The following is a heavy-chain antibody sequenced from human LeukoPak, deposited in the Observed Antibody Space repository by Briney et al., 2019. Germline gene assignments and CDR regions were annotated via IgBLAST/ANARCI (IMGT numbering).Heavy chain of an antibody. Sequence: GRSLRLSCAASGFTFSSYAMHWVRQAPGKGLEWVAVISYDGSNKYYADSVKGRFTISRDNSKNTLYLQMNSLRAEDTAVYYCARDGDGYNYVPYNWFDPWGQGTLVTVSS. J-gene: IGHJ5*02. CDR1: GFTFSSYA. CDR3: ARDGDGYNYVPYNWFDP. V-gene: IGHV3-30-3*01. CDR2: ISYDGSNK. D-gene: IGHD5-24*01.